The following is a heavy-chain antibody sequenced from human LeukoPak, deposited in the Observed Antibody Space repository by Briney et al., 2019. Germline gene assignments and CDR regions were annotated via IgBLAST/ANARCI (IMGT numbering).Heavy chain of an antibody. J-gene: IGHJ6*02. D-gene: IGHD2-2*01. Sequence: ASVKVSCKASGYTFTGYYMHWVRQAPGQGLEWMGWINPNSGGTNYAQKFQGRVTMTRDTSISTAYMELSRLRSDDTAVYYCARTSRQYSSSTSCRKGYYYYGMDVWGQGTTVTVSS. CDR3: ARTSRQYSSSTSCRKGYYYYGMDV. V-gene: IGHV1-2*02. CDR2: INPNSGGT. CDR1: GYTFTGYY.